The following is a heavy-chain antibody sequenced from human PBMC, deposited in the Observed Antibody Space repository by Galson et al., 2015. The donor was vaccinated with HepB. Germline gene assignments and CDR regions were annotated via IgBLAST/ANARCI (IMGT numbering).Heavy chain of an antibody. V-gene: IGHV1-18*04. J-gene: IGHJ4*02. CDR3: ARDCRSRRARGAFFDY. CDR1: GYTFTSYG. Sequence: SVTVSCKASGYTFTSYGISWVRQAPGQGLEWMGWISAYNGNTNYAQKLQGRVTMTTDTSTSTAYMELRGLRSDDTAVDDCARDCRSRRARGAFFDYGGQGTLVTVSS. D-gene: IGHD3-10*01. CDR2: ISAYNGNT.